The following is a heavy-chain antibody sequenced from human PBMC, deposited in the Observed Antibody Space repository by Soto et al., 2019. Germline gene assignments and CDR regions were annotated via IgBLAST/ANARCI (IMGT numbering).Heavy chain of an antibody. CDR2: IYYSGST. CDR3: ARLEVTGTGGYYYYGMDV. CDR1: GGSISSSSYY. Sequence: SETLSLTCTVSGGSISSSSYYWGWIRQPPGKGLEWIGSIYYSGSTYYNPSLKSRVTISVDTSKNQFSLKLSSVTAADTAVYYCARLEVTGTGGYYYYGMDVWGQGTTVTVSS. D-gene: IGHD3-3*01. V-gene: IGHV4-39*07. J-gene: IGHJ6*02.